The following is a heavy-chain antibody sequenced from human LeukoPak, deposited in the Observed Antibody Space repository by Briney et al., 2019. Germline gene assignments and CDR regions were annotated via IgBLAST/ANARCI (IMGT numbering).Heavy chain of an antibody. V-gene: IGHV3-9*01. D-gene: IGHD5-12*01. CDR2: ISWNSGSI. CDR1: GFTFDDYA. CDR3: AKDSMATIFDAFDI. Sequence: GGSLRLSCAASGFTFDDYAMHWVRQAPGKGLEWVSGISWNSGSIGYADSVKGRFTISRDNAKNSLYLQMNSLRAEDTALYYCAKDSMATIFDAFDIWGQGTMVTVSS. J-gene: IGHJ3*02.